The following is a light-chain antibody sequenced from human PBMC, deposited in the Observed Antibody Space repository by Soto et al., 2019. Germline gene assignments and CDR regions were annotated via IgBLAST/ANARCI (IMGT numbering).Light chain of an antibody. CDR1: QSVSSY. CDR3: QQRSNWPVT. Sequence: EIVLTQSPATLSLSPGERATLSCRASQSVSSYLAWYQQKPGQAPRLLIYDASARATGIPARFSGSGSGTDFTLTISSLEPEDFAVYYCQQRSNWPVTFGHGTKLEIK. CDR2: DAS. V-gene: IGKV3-11*01. J-gene: IGKJ2*01.